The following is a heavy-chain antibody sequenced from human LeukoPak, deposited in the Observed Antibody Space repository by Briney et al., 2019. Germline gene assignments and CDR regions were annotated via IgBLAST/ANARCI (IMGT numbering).Heavy chain of an antibody. D-gene: IGHD3-22*01. CDR3: AKGGITMIVVVIQYYFDY. Sequence: GGSLRLSCEASGFTFSHYGMHWVRQAPGKGLEWVSAISGSGGSTYYADSVKGRFTISRDNSKNTLYLQMNSLRAEDTAVYYCAKGGITMIVVVIQYYFDYWGQGTLVTVSS. J-gene: IGHJ4*02. CDR1: GFTFSHYG. V-gene: IGHV3-23*01. CDR2: ISGSGGST.